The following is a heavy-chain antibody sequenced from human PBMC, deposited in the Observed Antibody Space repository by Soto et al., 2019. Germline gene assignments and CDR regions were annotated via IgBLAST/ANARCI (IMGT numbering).Heavy chain of an antibody. CDR3: ARGLSSSGYYDAFDI. J-gene: IGHJ3*02. D-gene: IGHD3-22*01. CDR2: IYPGDSDT. Sequence: PGESLKISCKGSGYSFTSYWIGWVRQMPGKGLEWMGIIYPGDSDTRYSPSFQGQVTISADKSISTAYLQWSSLKASGTAMYYCARGLSSSGYYDAFDIWGQGTMVTVSS. V-gene: IGHV5-51*01. CDR1: GYSFTSYW.